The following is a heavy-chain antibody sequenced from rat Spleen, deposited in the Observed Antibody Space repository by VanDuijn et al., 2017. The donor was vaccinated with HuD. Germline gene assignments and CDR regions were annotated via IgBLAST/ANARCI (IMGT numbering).Heavy chain of an antibody. CDR1: GYSITSNY. V-gene: IGHV3-1*01. Sequence: EVQLQESGPGLVKPSQSLSLTCSVTGYSITSNYWGWIRKFLGNKMEWMGYISYSGSTSYNPSLKSRISITRDTSKNQFFLQLNSVTTEETATYYCARSGGGYSEGWFAYWGQGTLVTVSS. D-gene: IGHD1-11*01. CDR2: ISYSGST. J-gene: IGHJ3*01. CDR3: ARSGGGYSEGWFAY.